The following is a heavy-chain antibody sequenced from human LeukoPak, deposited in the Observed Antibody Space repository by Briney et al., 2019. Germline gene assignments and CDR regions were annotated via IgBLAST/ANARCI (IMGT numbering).Heavy chain of an antibody. D-gene: IGHD3-10*01. CDR1: GGSIRSSTYY. CDR2: IYYSGST. CDR3: ATRYASGSYHFGY. V-gene: IGHV4-39*07. Sequence: SETLSLTCTVSGGSIRSSTYYWGWIRQPPGKGLEWIGSIYYSGSTYYNPSLKSRVTISVDRSKNQFSLKLSSVTAADTAVYYCATRYASGSYHFGYWGQGTLVTVSS. J-gene: IGHJ4*02.